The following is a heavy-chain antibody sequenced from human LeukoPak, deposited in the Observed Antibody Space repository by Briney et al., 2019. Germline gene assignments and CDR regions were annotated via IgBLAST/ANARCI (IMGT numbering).Heavy chain of an antibody. J-gene: IGHJ4*02. CDR3: VRTAGYFDY. Sequence: SETLSLTCTVSGGSISSSSHYWGWIRQPPGKGLEWIGSIHYSENTYYNPSLNSRVTISVDTSKNQFSLKLSSLTAADTAVYYCVRTAGYFDYWGQGTLVTVSS. CDR2: IHYSENT. D-gene: IGHD6-25*01. CDR1: GGSISSSSHY. V-gene: IGHV4-39*01.